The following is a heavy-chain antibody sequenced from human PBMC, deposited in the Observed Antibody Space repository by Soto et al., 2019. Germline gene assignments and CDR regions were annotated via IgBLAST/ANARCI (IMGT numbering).Heavy chain of an antibody. Sequence: SVKXSCKASGGTXSSYTISWVRXAPGQGLEWMGRIIPILGIANYAQKFQGRVTITADKSTSTAYMELSSLRSEDTAVYYCAIPSIAASPIDYWGQGTLVTVSS. CDR1: GGTXSSYT. D-gene: IGHD6-6*01. J-gene: IGHJ4*02. CDR2: IIPILGIA. CDR3: AIPSIAASPIDY. V-gene: IGHV1-69*02.